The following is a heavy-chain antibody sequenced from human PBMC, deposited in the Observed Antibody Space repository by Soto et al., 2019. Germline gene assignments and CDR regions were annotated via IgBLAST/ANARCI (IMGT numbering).Heavy chain of an antibody. J-gene: IGHJ4*02. Sequence: QVQLVESGGGVVQPERSLRLSCAASGFTFSRQAMHWVRQAPGRGLEWVAVIWYHGIDKYYADSVKGRFTISRDNSKNTVYLQMNSLRGEDTAVYYCATAFLGLCTGGNCPLDYWGQGTLVTVSS. CDR1: GFTFSRQA. D-gene: IGHD2-15*01. V-gene: IGHV3-33*01. CDR3: ATAFLGLCTGGNCPLDY. CDR2: IWYHGIDK.